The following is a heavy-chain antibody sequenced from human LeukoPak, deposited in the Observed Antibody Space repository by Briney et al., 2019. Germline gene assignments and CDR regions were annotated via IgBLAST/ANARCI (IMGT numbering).Heavy chain of an antibody. CDR2: IYHTGST. J-gene: IGHJ4*02. V-gene: IGHV4-59*08. Sequence: SETLSLTCTVSGGSISSYYWDWIRQPPGKGLEWIGYIYHTGSTTYNPSLQSRITISVDTSKNPFSLKLSSVTAADTAVYYCARHAAFAVYQSHLSHFDYWGQGTLVTVSS. CDR1: GGSISSYY. D-gene: IGHD2-2*01. CDR3: ARHAAFAVYQSHLSHFDY.